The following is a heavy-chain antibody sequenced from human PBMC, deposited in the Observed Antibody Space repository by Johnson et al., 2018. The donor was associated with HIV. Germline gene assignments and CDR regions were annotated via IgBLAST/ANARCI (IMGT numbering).Heavy chain of an antibody. Sequence: VQLVESGGGVVQPGRSLRLSCAASGFTFRNVWMTWVRQAPGKGLEWVGRIKRKIEGETTDYAAPVKGRFTISRDDSKNTLYLQMNSLRADDTAVYYCARDTAGEGRAFDIWGQGTMVTVSS. D-gene: IGHD3-10*01. CDR3: ARDTAGEGRAFDI. J-gene: IGHJ3*02. V-gene: IGHV3-15*01. CDR1: GFTFRNVW. CDR2: IKRKIEGETT.